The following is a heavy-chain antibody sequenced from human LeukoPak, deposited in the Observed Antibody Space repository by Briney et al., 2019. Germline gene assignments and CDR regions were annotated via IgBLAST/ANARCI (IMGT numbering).Heavy chain of an antibody. CDR2: ISYDEKNK. CDR3: ARDGSFYFDY. CDR1: GFSFRSFG. Sequence: GGSLRLSCAASGFSFRSFGMHWVRQAPGKGLEWLAIISYDEKNKYYADSVKGRFTISRDISKNTLYLQINILRPEDTAVYHCARDGSFYFDYWGQGTLVTVSS. V-gene: IGHV3-30*04. J-gene: IGHJ4*02.